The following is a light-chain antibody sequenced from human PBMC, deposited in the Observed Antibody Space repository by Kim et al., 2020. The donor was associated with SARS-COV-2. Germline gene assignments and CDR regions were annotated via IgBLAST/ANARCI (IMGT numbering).Light chain of an antibody. CDR1: SGHSSYA. V-gene: IGLV4-69*01. Sequence: VKLTCTLSSGHSSYAIAWHQQQPEKGPRYLMKLNSDGSHSKGDGIPDRFSGSSSGAERYLTISSLQSEDEADYYCQTWGTGIYWVFGGGTKLTVL. CDR3: QTWGTGIYWV. J-gene: IGLJ3*02. CDR2: LNSDGSH.